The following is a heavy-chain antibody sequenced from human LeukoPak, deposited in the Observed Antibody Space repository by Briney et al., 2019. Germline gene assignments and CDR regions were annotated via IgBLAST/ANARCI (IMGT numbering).Heavy chain of an antibody. CDR1: GFTFSTYD. CDR3: AKDVGLVTARFYSFDY. J-gene: IGHJ4*02. D-gene: IGHD2-21*02. CDR2: ISGSGRTT. Sequence: GGSLRLSCAGSGFTFSTYDMSWVRQAPGKGLEWVSSISGSGRTTYYADSVKGRFTISRDNSKNTLLLQMNSLRAEDTALYYCAKDVGLVTARFYSFDYWGQRTLVTVSS. V-gene: IGHV3-23*01.